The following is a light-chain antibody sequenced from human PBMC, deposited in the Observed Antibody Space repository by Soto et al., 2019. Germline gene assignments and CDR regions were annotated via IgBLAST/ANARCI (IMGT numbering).Light chain of an antibody. CDR1: SSDVGAYNY. J-gene: IGLJ1*01. Sequence: QSALTQPASVSGSPGQSITISCTGTSSDVGAYNYVSWYQQHPGKAPKLMIYDVSNRPSGVSNRFSGSKSGNTASLTISGFPAEDEADYYCSSFRSTSTLYVFGTGTKLTVL. CDR2: DVS. V-gene: IGLV2-14*01. CDR3: SSFRSTSTLYV.